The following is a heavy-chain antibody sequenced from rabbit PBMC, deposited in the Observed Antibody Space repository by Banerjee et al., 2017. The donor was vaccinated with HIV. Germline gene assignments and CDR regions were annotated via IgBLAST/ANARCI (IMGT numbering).Heavy chain of an antibody. D-gene: IGHD2-1*01. J-gene: IGHJ4*01. CDR1: GFDFSSYG. Sequence: QEQLVESGGGLVQPGGSLKLSCKASGFDFSSYGVSWVRQAPGKGLEWIGYIDPVFGSTYYASWVNGRFTISSHNAQNTLYLQLNSLTAADTATYFCVSFGYDDYWRFNLWGPGTLVTVS. CDR3: VSFGYDDYWRFNL. V-gene: IGHV1S47*01. CDR2: IDPVFGST.